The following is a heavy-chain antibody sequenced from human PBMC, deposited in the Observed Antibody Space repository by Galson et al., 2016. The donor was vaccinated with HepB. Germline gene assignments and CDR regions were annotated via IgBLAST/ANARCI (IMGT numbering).Heavy chain of an antibody. V-gene: IGHV3-53*01. CDR1: AFTVSGNY. D-gene: IGHD5-12*01. Sequence: SLRLSCAVSAFTVSGNYMSWVRQAPGKGLEWVSVIYTGDSRLYADSVKGRFTIFRDNSKNTLFLQMDSLRAEDTAVYYCARDGGGQYGGYHLDAFDIWGQGTMVTVSS. CDR3: ARDGGGQYGGYHLDAFDI. CDR2: IYTGDSR. J-gene: IGHJ3*02.